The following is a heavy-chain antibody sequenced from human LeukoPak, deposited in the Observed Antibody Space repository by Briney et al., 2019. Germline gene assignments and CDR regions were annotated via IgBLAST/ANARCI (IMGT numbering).Heavy chain of an antibody. CDR2: IYYSGST. Sequence: KPSETLSLTCTVSGGSISSYYWNWIRQPPGKGLEWIGYIYYSGSTNYNPPLKSRVTISVDTSKNQFSLKLSSVTAADTAMYYCATVPPVRAATGTGFSFDYWGQGTLVTVSS. D-gene: IGHD6-13*01. V-gene: IGHV4-59*01. CDR1: GGSISSYY. J-gene: IGHJ4*02. CDR3: ATVPPVRAATGTGFSFDY.